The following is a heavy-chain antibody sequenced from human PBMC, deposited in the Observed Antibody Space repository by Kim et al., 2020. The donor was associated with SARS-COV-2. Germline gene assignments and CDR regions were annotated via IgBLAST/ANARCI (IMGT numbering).Heavy chain of an antibody. CDR3: ARPASVSQGAHIDY. V-gene: IGHV4-39*01. D-gene: IGHD3-16*01. J-gene: IGHJ4*02. Sequence: SETLSLTCTVSGGSISSSSYYWGWIRQPPGKGLEWIGSIYYSGSTYYNPSLKSRVTISVDTSKNQFSLKLSSVTAADTAVYYCARPASVSQGAHIDYWGQGTLVTVSS. CDR2: IYYSGST. CDR1: GGSISSSSYY.